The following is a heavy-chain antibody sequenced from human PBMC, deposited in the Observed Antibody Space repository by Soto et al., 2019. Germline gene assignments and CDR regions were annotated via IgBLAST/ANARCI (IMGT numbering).Heavy chain of an antibody. Sequence: SETLSLTYTVSGGSISSYYWSWIRQPPGKGLEWIGYIYYSGSTNYNPSLKSRVTISVDTSKNQFSLKLSSVTAADTAVYYCARDRGSIAARHYYGMDVWGQGTTVTVSS. J-gene: IGHJ6*02. V-gene: IGHV4-59*01. D-gene: IGHD6-6*01. CDR3: ARDRGSIAARHYYGMDV. CDR1: GGSISSYY. CDR2: IYYSGST.